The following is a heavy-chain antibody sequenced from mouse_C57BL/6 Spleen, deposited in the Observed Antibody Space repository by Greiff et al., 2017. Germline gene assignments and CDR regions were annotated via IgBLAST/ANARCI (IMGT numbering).Heavy chain of an antibody. Sequence: QVQLQQSGAELVKPGASVKLSCKASGYTFTSYWMQWVKQRPGQGLEWIGEIDPSDSYTNYNQKFKGKATLTVDTSSSTAYMQLSSLTSKDSAVYYCARGGRRDYWGQGTTLTVSS. CDR3: ARGGRRDY. CDR2: IDPSDSYT. J-gene: IGHJ2*01. D-gene: IGHD3-3*01. CDR1: GYTFTSYW. V-gene: IGHV1-50*01.